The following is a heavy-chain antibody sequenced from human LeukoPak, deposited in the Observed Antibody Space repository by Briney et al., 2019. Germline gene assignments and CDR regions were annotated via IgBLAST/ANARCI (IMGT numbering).Heavy chain of an antibody. D-gene: IGHD6-13*01. Sequence: GGSLRLSCAASGFTFSSYWMSWVRQAPGKGLEWVANIKQDGSEKYYVDSVKGRFTISRDNAKNSLYLQMNSLRAEDTAVYYCARSPLIAAAGRFDCWGQGTLVTVSS. CDR3: ARSPLIAAAGRFDC. CDR2: IKQDGSEK. CDR1: GFTFSSYW. V-gene: IGHV3-7*03. J-gene: IGHJ4*02.